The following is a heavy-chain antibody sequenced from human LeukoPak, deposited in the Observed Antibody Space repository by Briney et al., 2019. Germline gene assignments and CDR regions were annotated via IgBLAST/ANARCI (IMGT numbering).Heavy chain of an antibody. Sequence: SQTLSLTCTVSGGSISSGSYYWSWIRQPAGKGLEWIGRIYTSGSTNYNPSLKSRDTISVDTSKNQFSLKLSSVTAADTAVYYCARGRYRSFDPWGQGTLVTVSS. V-gene: IGHV4-61*02. J-gene: IGHJ5*02. CDR3: ARGRYRSFDP. CDR1: GGSISSGSYY. D-gene: IGHD1-26*01. CDR2: IYTSGST.